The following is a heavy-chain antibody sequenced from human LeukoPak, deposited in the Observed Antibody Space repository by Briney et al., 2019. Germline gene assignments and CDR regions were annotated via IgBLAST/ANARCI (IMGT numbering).Heavy chain of an antibody. J-gene: IGHJ4*02. CDR3: ARGALGYSYGYYYFDY. D-gene: IGHD5-18*01. CDR1: GFTFSSYE. V-gene: IGHV3-48*03. CDR2: ISSSGSTI. Sequence: PGGSLRLSCAASGFTFSSYEMNWVRQAPGKGLEWVSYISSSGSTIYYADSVKGRFTISRDNAKSSLYLQMNSLRAEDTAVYYCARGALGYSYGYYYFDYWGQGTLVTVSS.